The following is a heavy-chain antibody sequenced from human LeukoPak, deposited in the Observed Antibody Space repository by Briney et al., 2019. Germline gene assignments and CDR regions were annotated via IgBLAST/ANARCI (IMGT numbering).Heavy chain of an antibody. D-gene: IGHD2-21*01. CDR2: IINSGGST. J-gene: IGHJ4*02. Sequence: QSGGSLRLSCAASGFTFSNYAMSWVRQAPGKGLEWVSTIINSGGSTYYADSVQGRFTISRDNSKNTLYLQMNSLRAEDTAVYYWSKGEIAKTNQRNYFDYWGQGTLVTVSS. V-gene: IGHV3-23*01. CDR1: GFTFSNYA. CDR3: SKGEIAKTNQRNYFDY.